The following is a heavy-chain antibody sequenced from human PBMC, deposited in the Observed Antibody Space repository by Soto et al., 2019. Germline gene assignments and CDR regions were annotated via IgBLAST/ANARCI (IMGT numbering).Heavy chain of an antibody. V-gene: IGHV5-51*01. CDR3: AKTASMTIRDGFDH. CDR1: GYSFTSYW. J-gene: IGHJ4*02. CDR2: IYPGDSDT. Sequence: GESLKISCKGSGYSFTSYWIGWVRQMPGKGLEWMGIIYPGDSDTRYSPSFQGRFTISRDNSKNTLYLQMNSLRAEDTALYYCAKTASMTIRDGFDHWGQGTLVTVSS. D-gene: IGHD4-17*01.